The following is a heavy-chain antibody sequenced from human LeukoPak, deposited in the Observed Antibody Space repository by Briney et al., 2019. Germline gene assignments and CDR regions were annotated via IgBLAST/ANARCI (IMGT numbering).Heavy chain of an antibody. V-gene: IGHV4-59*08. D-gene: IGHD2-2*01. CDR1: GGSISNYY. CDR2: IYYSGST. J-gene: IGHJ4*02. CDR3: ARHYAH. Sequence: SETLSLTCTVSGGSISNYYWSWIRQPPGKGLEWIGYIYYSGSTNYNPSLKSRVTISVDTSKNQFSLKLSSVTAADTAVYYCARHYAHWGQGTLVTVSS.